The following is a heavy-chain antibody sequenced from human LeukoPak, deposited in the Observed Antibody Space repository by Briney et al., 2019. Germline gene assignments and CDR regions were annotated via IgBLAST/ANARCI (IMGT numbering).Heavy chain of an antibody. CDR2: IRSKAYGGTT. Sequence: PGGSLSLSCTASGFTIGAYAMSWVRQAPGQGLEWVGFIRSKAYGGTTEYAASVKGRSYISRDDSKSIAYQQMHRMKTEDTAVYYCSNYYDGSGYYAYYYYYMDVWGKGTTVTVSS. CDR3: SNYYDGSGYYAYYYYYMDV. CDR1: GFTIGAYA. V-gene: IGHV3-49*04. D-gene: IGHD3-22*01. J-gene: IGHJ6*03.